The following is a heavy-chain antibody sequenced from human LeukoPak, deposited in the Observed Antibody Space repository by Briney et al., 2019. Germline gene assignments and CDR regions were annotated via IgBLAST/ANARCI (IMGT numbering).Heavy chain of an antibody. Sequence: GSSVKVSCKASGGTFSSYAISWVRQAPGQGLEWMGWISAYNGNTNYAQKLQGRVTMTTDTSTSTAYMELRSLRSDDTAVYYCARDWWYQLLYFQHWGQGTLVTVSS. J-gene: IGHJ1*01. D-gene: IGHD2-2*01. V-gene: IGHV1-18*01. CDR1: GGTFSSYA. CDR3: ARDWWYQLLYFQH. CDR2: ISAYNGNT.